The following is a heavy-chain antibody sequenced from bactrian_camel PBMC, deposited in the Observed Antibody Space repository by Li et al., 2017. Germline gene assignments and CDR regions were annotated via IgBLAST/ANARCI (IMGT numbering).Heavy chain of an antibody. V-gene: IGHV3S40*01. Sequence: VQLVESGGGLVQPGGSLRLSCAGSGFTFSSYAMSWVRQAPGKGLEWVSTINSGNSGFGSTYYGDSVKGRFTISRDNAKNTLYLQMNSLKSEDTALYYCATDPINFDGLPGGYWGQGTQVTVS. CDR3: ATDPINFDGLPGGY. J-gene: IGHJ6*01. CDR2: INSGNSGFGST. CDR1: GFTFSSYA.